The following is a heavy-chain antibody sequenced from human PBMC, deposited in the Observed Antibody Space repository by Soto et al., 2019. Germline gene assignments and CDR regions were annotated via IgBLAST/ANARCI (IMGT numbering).Heavy chain of an antibody. CDR1: GSRFSNYV. V-gene: IGHV1-69*06. D-gene: IGHD2-2*02. CDR3: ARGGREKNAGYNGQAPRGY. CDR2: IIPIFNST. Sequence: QVQLVQSGAEVKTPGSSLKVSCKVSGSRFSNYVISWVRQAPGHGLEWLGRIIPIFNSTKYAQSFQGRVTFTADKPTSTASLELSSLRSDDTAVYYWARGGREKNAGYNGQAPRGYWGQGPLVTVSS. J-gene: IGHJ4*02.